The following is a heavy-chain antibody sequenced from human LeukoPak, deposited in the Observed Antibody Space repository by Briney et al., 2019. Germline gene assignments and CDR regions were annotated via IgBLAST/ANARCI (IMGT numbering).Heavy chain of an antibody. Sequence: GASVKVSCKDCGYTFTGYYMHWVRQAPGQGLEWMGRINPNSGGTNYAQKFQGRVTMTRDTSISTAYMELSRLRSDDTAVYYCARPGYSGYDFLEHGGGVYDYWGQGTLVTVSS. CDR2: INPNSGGT. D-gene: IGHD5-12*01. CDR1: GYTFTGYY. V-gene: IGHV1-2*06. CDR3: ARPGYSGYDFLEHGGGVYDY. J-gene: IGHJ4*02.